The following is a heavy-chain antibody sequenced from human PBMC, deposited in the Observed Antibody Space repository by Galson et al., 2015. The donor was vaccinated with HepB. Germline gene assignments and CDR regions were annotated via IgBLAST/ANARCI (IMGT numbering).Heavy chain of an antibody. D-gene: IGHD1-14*01. J-gene: IGHJ6*02. CDR2: IWNDGSNK. V-gene: IGHV3-33*01. CDR1: GFTFSSYG. CDR3: ARGSQRNRPYYYYGMDV. Sequence: SLRLSCAASGFTFSSYGMHWVRQAPGKGLEWVAVIWNDGSNKYYADSVKGRFTISRDNSKNTLYLQMNSLRAEDTAVYYCARGSQRNRPYYYYGMDVWGQGTTVTVSS.